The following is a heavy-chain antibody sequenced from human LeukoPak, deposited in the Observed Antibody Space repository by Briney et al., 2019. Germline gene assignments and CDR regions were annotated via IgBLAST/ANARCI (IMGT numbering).Heavy chain of an antibody. D-gene: IGHD3-10*01. V-gene: IGHV7-4-1*02. CDR2: INTNTGNP. Sequence: ASVKVSCKASGYTFTSYAMNWVRQAPGQGLEWMGWINTNTGNPMYAQGFTGRFVFSLDTSVSTAYLQISSLKAEDTAVYYCARESYNSGSYYNDYWGQGTLVTVSS. CDR1: GYTFTSYA. J-gene: IGHJ4*02. CDR3: ARESYNSGSYYNDY.